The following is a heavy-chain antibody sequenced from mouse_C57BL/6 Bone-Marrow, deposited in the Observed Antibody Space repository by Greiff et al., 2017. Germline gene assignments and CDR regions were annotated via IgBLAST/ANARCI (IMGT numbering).Heavy chain of an antibody. Sequence: QVQLQQPGAELVRPGSSVKLSCKASGYTFTSYWMHWVKQRPIQGLEWIGNIDPSDSDTHYNQKFKDKATLTVDKSSSTAYMQLSSLTSEDSAVYYCARLTGTHWYFDVWGTGTTVTVSS. CDR2: IDPSDSDT. CDR1: GYTFTSYW. CDR3: ARLTGTHWYFDV. D-gene: IGHD4-1*01. J-gene: IGHJ1*03. V-gene: IGHV1-52*01.